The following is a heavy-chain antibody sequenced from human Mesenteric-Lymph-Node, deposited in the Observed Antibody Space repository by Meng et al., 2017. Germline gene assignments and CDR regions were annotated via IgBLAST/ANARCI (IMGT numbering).Heavy chain of an antibody. CDR1: SGSISSSNW. J-gene: IGHJ4*02. CDR3: VSQGMTSYSWGY. D-gene: IGHD3-9*01. V-gene: IGHV4-4*02. Sequence: QVQVQESGPGLVKPSGTLSLTCAVSSGSISSSNWWSWVRQPPGKGLEWIGEISQSGTTYYNPSLKSRVTITGDWSKNQFSLKLNSVTAADTALYYCVSQGMTSYSWGYWGQGTLVTVSS. CDR2: ISQSGTT.